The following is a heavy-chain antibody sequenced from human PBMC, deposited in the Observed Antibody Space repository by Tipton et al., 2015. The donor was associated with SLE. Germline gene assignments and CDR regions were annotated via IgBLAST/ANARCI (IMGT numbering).Heavy chain of an antibody. Sequence: TLSLTCTVSGGSISSYYWSWIRQPPGKGLEWIGYIYYSGSTNYSPSLKSRVTISVDTSKNQFSLKLSSVTAADTAVYYCARDSLHSSGRRSVYWGQGTLVTVSS. V-gene: IGHV4-59*12. CDR2: IYYSGST. J-gene: IGHJ4*02. D-gene: IGHD6-19*01. CDR3: ARDSLHSSGRRSVY. CDR1: GGSISSYY.